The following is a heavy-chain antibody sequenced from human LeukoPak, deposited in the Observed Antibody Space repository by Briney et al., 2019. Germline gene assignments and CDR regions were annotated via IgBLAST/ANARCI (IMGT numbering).Heavy chain of an antibody. Sequence: GRSLRLSCAASGFTFSSYALHWVRQAPGKGLEWVAAISYDGVNKFYANSVKGRFTISRDNSKNTLDLQMNSLRAEDTAVYYCVRQGYPDNNWYSHFQHWGQGTLVTVSS. J-gene: IGHJ1*01. D-gene: IGHD3-16*01. V-gene: IGHV3-30-3*01. CDR2: ISYDGVNK. CDR1: GFTFSSYA. CDR3: VRQGYPDNNWYSHFQH.